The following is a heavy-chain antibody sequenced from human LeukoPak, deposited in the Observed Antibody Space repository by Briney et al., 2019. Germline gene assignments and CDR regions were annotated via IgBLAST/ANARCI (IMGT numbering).Heavy chain of an antibody. J-gene: IGHJ4*02. D-gene: IGHD1-26*01. CDR2: ISVSGGST. Sequence: GGSLRLSCAVSGFTFSSYAMSWVRQAPGKGLEWVSVISVSGGSTYYADSVKGRFTISRGNSKNTLYLQMNSLRAEDTAVYYCAKDSIPALVYSGSYTYYFDFWGQGTLVTVSS. CDR3: AKDSIPALVYSGSYTYYFDF. V-gene: IGHV3-23*01. CDR1: GFTFSSYA.